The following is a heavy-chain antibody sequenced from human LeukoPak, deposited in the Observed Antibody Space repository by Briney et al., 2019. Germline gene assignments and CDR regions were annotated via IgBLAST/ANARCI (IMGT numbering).Heavy chain of an antibody. D-gene: IGHD3-3*01. Sequence: PSETLSLTCTVSGGSISSSSYYWGWIRQPPGKGLEWIGSIYYSGSTYYNPSLKSRVTISVDTSKNQFSLKLSSVTAADTAVYYCARHLDYDFWSGYPDQNWFDPWGQGTLVTVSS. CDR3: ARHLDYDFWSGYPDQNWFDP. J-gene: IGHJ5*02. V-gene: IGHV4-39*01. CDR2: IYYSGST. CDR1: GGSISSSSYY.